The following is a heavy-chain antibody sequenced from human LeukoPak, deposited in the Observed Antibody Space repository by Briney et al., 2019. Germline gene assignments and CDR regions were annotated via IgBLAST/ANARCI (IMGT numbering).Heavy chain of an antibody. CDR1: GFPFNRYW. V-gene: IGHV3-7*01. CDR3: VRDCSRARCYGDY. D-gene: IGHD2-2*01. J-gene: IGHJ4*02. CDR2: IKQDKSET. Sequence: GGSLGLSCAASGFPFNRYWMSWASQTPGKGRELVPNIKQDKSETYYVDSVKGRSTIARDNAENSVYLQMNSRRAEDTAVYFCVRDCSRARCYGDYWGQGTRVTVSS.